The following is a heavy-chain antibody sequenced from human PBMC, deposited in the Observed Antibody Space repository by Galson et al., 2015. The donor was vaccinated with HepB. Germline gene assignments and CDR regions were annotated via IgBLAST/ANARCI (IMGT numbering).Heavy chain of an antibody. CDR3: GKDSKSNSWYLRSQIIDH. CDR1: GFIFRTYG. J-gene: IGHJ4*02. V-gene: IGHV3-30*18. Sequence: SLRLSCAASGFIFRTYGIHWVRQAPGKGLEWVAAISYDGSNKYYADSVKGRFTISRDNSKNTLSLQMNNLRAEDTALYYCGKDSKSNSWYLRSQIIDHWGQETLATVSS. D-gene: IGHD6-13*01. CDR2: ISYDGSNK.